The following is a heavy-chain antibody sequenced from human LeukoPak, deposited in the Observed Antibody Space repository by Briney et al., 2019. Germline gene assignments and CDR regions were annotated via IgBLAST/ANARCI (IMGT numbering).Heavy chain of an antibody. J-gene: IGHJ5*02. CDR3: ARENVDTAMVSSPRKYNWFDP. CDR1: SGSISTSNYY. Sequence: ASETLSLTCTVSSGSISTSNYYWGWVRQPPGKALEWIGNIFYSGSTYYSPSLKSRVTISLDTSRNQFSLKLSSVTAADTAAYYCARENVDTAMVSSPRKYNWFDPWGQGTLVTVSS. CDR2: IFYSGST. D-gene: IGHD5-18*01. V-gene: IGHV4-39*07.